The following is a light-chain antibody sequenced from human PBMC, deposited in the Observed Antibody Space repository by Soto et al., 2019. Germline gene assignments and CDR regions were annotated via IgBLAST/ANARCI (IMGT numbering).Light chain of an antibody. J-gene: IGLJ1*01. CDR1: SSNIGTNA. V-gene: IGLV1-44*01. CDR2: SNN. CDR3: AAREETLNGPYA. Sequence: QSVLTQPPSASGTPGQRVTISCSGSSSNIGTNAVNWYQHLSGTAPKLLIYSNNQRPSGVPDRFSGSKSGTSASLAISGLQSEAEGDYNCAAREETLNGPYAFGSRSKVSGL.